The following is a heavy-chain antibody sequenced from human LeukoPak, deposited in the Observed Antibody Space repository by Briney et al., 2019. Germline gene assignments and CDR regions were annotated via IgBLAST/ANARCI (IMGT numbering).Heavy chain of an antibody. V-gene: IGHV3-74*03. CDR2: ITSDGTSI. J-gene: IGHJ4*02. D-gene: IGHD1-14*01. CDR1: GFSFSITW. CDR3: ARDWYHAIDY. Sequence: GGSLRLSCAASGFSFSITWMHWVRQPPGQGLVWVARITSDGTSISYAESVKGRFTISRDNAKNTLYLQMNSLRVDDTAIYYCARDWYHAIDYWGQGTLVTVSS.